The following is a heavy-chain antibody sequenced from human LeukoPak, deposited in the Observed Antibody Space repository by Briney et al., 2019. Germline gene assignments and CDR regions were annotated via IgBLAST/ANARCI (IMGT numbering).Heavy chain of an antibody. J-gene: IGHJ4*02. CDR3: ARPKDSADSVVAFDS. V-gene: IGHV3-74*01. Sequence: GGSLRLSCAASGFTFSSYLMHWVRQAPGKGLVWVSRINKDGSSTTYADTVKGEFTISRDNAENTPYLQLSSLRGEDTAVYYCARPKDSADSVVAFDSWGQGTLVTVSS. CDR2: INKDGSST. D-gene: IGHD4-17*01. CDR1: GFTFSSYL.